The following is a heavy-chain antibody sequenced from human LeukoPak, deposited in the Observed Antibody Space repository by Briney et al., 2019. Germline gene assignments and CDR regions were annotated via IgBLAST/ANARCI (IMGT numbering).Heavy chain of an antibody. CDR1: GYTFTGYY. D-gene: IGHD1-26*01. CDR2: INPNSGGT. CDR3: ARERGNRSASPAAFDI. J-gene: IGHJ3*02. Sequence: ASVKVSCKASGYTFTGYYMHWVRQAPGQGLEWMGWINPNSGGTNYAQKFQGRATMTRDTSISTAYMELSRLRSDDTAVYYCARERGNRSASPAAFDIWGQGTMVTVSS. V-gene: IGHV1-2*02.